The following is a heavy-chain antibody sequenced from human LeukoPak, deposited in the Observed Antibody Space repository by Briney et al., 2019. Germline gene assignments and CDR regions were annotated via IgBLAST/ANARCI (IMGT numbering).Heavy chain of an antibody. Sequence: GGSLRLSCAASGFTFSSYAMHWVRQAPGKGLEWVAVISHDGSNKYYADSVKGRFTISRDNSKNTLYLQMNSLRAEDTAVYYCARDLSLNYDILTAYDMDVWGQGTTVTVSS. V-gene: IGHV3-30-3*01. J-gene: IGHJ6*02. CDR1: GFTFSSYA. CDR2: ISHDGSNK. D-gene: IGHD3-9*01. CDR3: ARDLSLNYDILTAYDMDV.